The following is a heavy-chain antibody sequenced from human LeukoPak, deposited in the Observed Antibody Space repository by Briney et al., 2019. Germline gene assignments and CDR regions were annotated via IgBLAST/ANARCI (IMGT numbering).Heavy chain of an antibody. CDR3: ASIRGTFGY. CDR2: TRNKANSYIT. CDR1: GFTFSDHF. J-gene: IGHJ4*02. V-gene: IGHV3-72*01. D-gene: IGHD1-26*01. Sequence: GGSLRLSCAASGFTFSDHFLDWVRQAPGKGLEWVGRTRNKANSYITEYAASVKGRFTISRDDSKNSLYLQLSSLKTDDTAMYYCASIRGTFGYWGQGTLVTVSS.